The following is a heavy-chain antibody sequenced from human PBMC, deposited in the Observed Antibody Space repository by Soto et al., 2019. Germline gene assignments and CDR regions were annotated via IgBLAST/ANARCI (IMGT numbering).Heavy chain of an antibody. CDR1: GYSFASYG. V-gene: IGHV1-18*01. CDR2: ISPYNGRT. Sequence: QVHLVQSGSDVEKPGASVKVSCKASGYSFASYGIAWVRQVPGQGPEWMGWISPYNGRTNYAQSVKGRVVMTTDISTNTVYLELRSLRSDYSAIYYCGRCRTDSYAMDVWGQGTTVTVSS. D-gene: IGHD5-18*01. CDR3: GRCRTDSYAMDV. J-gene: IGHJ6*02.